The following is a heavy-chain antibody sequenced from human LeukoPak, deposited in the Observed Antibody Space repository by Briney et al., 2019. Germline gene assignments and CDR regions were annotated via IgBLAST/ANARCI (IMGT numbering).Heavy chain of an antibody. CDR1: GGSISSYY. J-gene: IGHJ4*02. CDR3: ASRTAYCGGDCYFDY. Sequence: PSETLSLTCTVSGGSISSYYWSWIRQPPGKGLEWIGYIYYSGSTNYNPSLKSRVTISVDTSKNQFSLKLSSVTAADTAVYYCASRTAYCGGDCYFDYWGQGTLATVSS. CDR2: IYYSGST. D-gene: IGHD2-21*02. V-gene: IGHV4-59*08.